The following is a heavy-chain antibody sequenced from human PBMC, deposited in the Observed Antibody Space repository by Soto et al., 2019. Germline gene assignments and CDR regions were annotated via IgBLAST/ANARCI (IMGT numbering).Heavy chain of an antibody. CDR2: ISGSGGST. V-gene: IGHV3-23*01. Sequence: EVQLLESGGGLVQPGGSLRLSCAASGFTFSSYAMSWVRQAPGKGLEWVSAISGSGGSTYYADSVKGRFTISRDNDKNTLYLPMNSLRPEETAVYYCERSLGYCSGGSCYSMDPRNWFDPWGQGTLVTVSS. J-gene: IGHJ5*02. D-gene: IGHD2-15*01. CDR1: GFTFSSYA. CDR3: ERSLGYCSGGSCYSMDPRNWFDP.